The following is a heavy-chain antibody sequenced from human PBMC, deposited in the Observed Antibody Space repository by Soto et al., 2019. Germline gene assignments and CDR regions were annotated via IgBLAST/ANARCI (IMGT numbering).Heavy chain of an antibody. Sequence: LSLTCAVSGGSISSGGYSWNWIRQTSGRGLEWIGHIYHSENTFHNPSLKSRVTISLDRSRNEFSLKMRSVTAADTAVYYCASGSYEGGYFHYWGQGTLVTVSS. J-gene: IGHJ4*02. V-gene: IGHV4-30-2*01. D-gene: IGHD1-26*01. CDR1: GGSISSGGYS. CDR3: ASGSYEGGYFHY. CDR2: IYHSENT.